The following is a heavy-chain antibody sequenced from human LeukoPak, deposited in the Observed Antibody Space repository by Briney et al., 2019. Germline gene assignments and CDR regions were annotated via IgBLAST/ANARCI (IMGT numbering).Heavy chain of an antibody. V-gene: IGHV4-38-2*01. D-gene: IGHD1-26*01. CDR2: IYHTGST. J-gene: IGHJ6*03. Sequence: PSETLSLTCSVSGDSIFSDYFWGWIRQPPGKGLEWIGSIYHTGSTFYNPSLKSRVTISLDTSNNQFSLKLSSVTAADTAVYYCARGVAAINWQYYMDAWGRGTTVTVSS. CDR3: ARGVAAINWQYYMDA. CDR1: GDSIFSDYF.